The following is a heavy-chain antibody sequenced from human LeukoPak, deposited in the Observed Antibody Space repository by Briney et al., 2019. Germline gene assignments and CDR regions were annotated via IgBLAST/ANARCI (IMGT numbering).Heavy chain of an antibody. CDR1: GFTFKNED. CDR3: ARDQKYYYDSSGYSRPDY. Sequence: GGALRLSCAGSGFTFKNEDMTWVRQAPGKGLEWVSSIHPTNGKTNYADSVKGRFTISRDNSKNTLYLQMNSLRAEDTAVYYCARDQKYYYDSSGYSRPDYWGQGTLVTVSS. D-gene: IGHD3-22*01. J-gene: IGHJ4*02. CDR2: IHPTNGKT. V-gene: IGHV3-23*01.